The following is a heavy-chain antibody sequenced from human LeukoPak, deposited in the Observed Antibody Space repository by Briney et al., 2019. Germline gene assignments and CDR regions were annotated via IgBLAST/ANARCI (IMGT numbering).Heavy chain of an antibody. CDR1: GFTFSSYA. CDR2: LSGSGTST. J-gene: IGHJ4*02. CDR3: ARRPKVPAPTYYFDY. Sequence: GGSLRLSCAASGFTFSSYAMTWVRQAPGKGLEWVSALSGSGTSTFYADSVKGRFTISRDNSKNTLYLQMNSLRAEDTAVYYCARRPKVPAPTYYFDYWGQGTLVTVSS. D-gene: IGHD2-2*01. V-gene: IGHV3-23*01.